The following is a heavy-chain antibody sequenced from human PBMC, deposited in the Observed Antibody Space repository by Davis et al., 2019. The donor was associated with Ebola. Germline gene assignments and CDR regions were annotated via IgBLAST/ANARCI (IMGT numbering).Heavy chain of an antibody. V-gene: IGHV3-30*18. Sequence: PGGSLRLSCAASGFTLSSYGIHWVRQAPGKGLEWVALLSSDGEKRRFGNSVKGRFSISRDNSKNTLYLQMDSLRTEDTAVYYCAKGIEGCGPECYILGYWGQGTVVTVSS. D-gene: IGHD2-21*01. CDR1: GFTLSSYG. CDR3: AKGIEGCGPECYILGY. CDR2: LSSDGEKR. J-gene: IGHJ4*02.